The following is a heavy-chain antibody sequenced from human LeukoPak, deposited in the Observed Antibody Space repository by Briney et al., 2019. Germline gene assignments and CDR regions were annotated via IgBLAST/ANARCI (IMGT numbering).Heavy chain of an antibody. CDR3: ARENCGGDCYNFDY. CDR2: IKPDGSDT. D-gene: IGHD2-21*02. Sequence: PGGSLRLSCGASGVTFTTHWIHWVRQAPGKGLVWVSRIKPDGSDTNYADSVKGRFTISRDNAKNSLYLQMNSLRAEDTAVYYCARENCGGDCYNFDYWGQGTLVTVSS. J-gene: IGHJ4*02. V-gene: IGHV3-74*01. CDR1: GVTFTTHW.